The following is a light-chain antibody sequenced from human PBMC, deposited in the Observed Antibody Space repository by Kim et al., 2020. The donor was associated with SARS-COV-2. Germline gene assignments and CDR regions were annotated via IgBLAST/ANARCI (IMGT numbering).Light chain of an antibody. J-gene: IGKJ5*01. Sequence: AAGGDVVTINWRGSQSISSYLKCEQQTPGEAPQLLIYAATSLRSGLPSSFSGGGAGTVSTLTSSSLQPEDFATYYCQQSYSTPITFGQGTRLEIK. CDR2: AAT. CDR3: QQSYSTPIT. CDR1: QSISSY. V-gene: IGKV1-39*01.